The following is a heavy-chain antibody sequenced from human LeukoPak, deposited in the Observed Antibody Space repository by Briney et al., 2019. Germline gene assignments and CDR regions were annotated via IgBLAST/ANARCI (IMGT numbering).Heavy chain of an antibody. V-gene: IGHV3-30-3*01. Sequence: GGSLRLSCAASGFTFSSYAMHWVRQAPGKGLEWVAVISYDGSNKYYADSVKGRFTISRDNSKNTLYLQMNSLRAEDTAVYYCARDFQPSDLYDILTGYFDYWGQGTLVTVSS. CDR3: ARDFQPSDLYDILTGYFDY. CDR2: ISYDGSNK. D-gene: IGHD3-9*01. CDR1: GFTFSSYA. J-gene: IGHJ4*02.